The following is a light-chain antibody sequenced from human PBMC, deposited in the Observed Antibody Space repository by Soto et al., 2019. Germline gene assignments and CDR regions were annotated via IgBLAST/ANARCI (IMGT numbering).Light chain of an antibody. CDR2: EVS. V-gene: IGLV2-14*01. CDR1: SSDVGGYNY. Sequence: QSALTQPASMSGSPGQSITISCTGTSSDVGGYNYVSWYQQHPDRAPKLIIYEVSNRPSGVSIRFSGSKSANTASLTISWLQAEDEADYYCSSYSTTYTVLFGGGTKLTVL. CDR3: SSYSTTYTVL. J-gene: IGLJ2*01.